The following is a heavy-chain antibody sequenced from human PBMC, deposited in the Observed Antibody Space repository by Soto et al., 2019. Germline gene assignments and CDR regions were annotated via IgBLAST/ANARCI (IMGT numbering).Heavy chain of an antibody. D-gene: IGHD3-10*02. CDR3: TTVPMSYYYYYGMDV. CDR2: IKSKTDGGTT. J-gene: IGHJ6*02. V-gene: IGHV3-15*01. Sequence: GGSLRLSCAASGFTFSNAWRSWVRQAPGKGLEWVGRIKSKTDGGTTDYAAPVKGRFTISRDDSKNTLYLQMNSLKTEDTAVYYCTTVPMSYYYYYGMDVWGQGTPVTVSS. CDR1: GFTFSNAW.